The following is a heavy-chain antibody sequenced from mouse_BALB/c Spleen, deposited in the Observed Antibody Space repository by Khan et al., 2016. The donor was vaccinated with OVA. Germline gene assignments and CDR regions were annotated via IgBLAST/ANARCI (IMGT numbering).Heavy chain of an antibody. CDR3: GRAGWDVFAY. J-gene: IGHJ3*01. V-gene: IGHV1-77*01. D-gene: IGHD4-1*01. CDR2: IYPGSDST. Sequence: QVQLQQSGPELVKPGASVKMSCKAAGFTFTDYVMNWVKQRNGQGLEWIGQIYPGSDSTYYNEKFKGKATLTADRYSSTAYMQLSNLTSEDSADYFCGRAGWDVFAYWGQGTLVTVSA. CDR1: GFTFTDYV.